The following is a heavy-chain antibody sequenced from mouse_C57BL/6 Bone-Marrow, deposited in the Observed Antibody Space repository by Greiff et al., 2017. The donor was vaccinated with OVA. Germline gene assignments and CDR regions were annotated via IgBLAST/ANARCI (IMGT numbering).Heavy chain of an antibody. J-gene: IGHJ2*01. V-gene: IGHV5-4*03. CDR1: GFTFSSYA. Sequence: EVKLQESGGGLVKPGGSLKLSCAASGFTFSSYAMSWVRQTPEKRLEWVATISDGGSYTYYTDNVKGRFIISNDNANNTLYLQMSHLKSEDTAMYYCARSYDGYLYFDYWDQGTALTVTS. CDR3: ARSYDGYLYFDY. CDR2: ISDGGSYT. D-gene: IGHD2-3*01.